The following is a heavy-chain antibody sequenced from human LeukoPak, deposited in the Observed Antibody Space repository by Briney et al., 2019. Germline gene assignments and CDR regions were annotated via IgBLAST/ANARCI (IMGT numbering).Heavy chain of an antibody. D-gene: IGHD2-2*01. Sequence: SETLSLTCAVSGGSISSYYWSWIRQPAGKGLEWIGRIYTSGSTNYNPSLKSRVTMSVDTSKNQFSLKLSSVTAADTAVYYCARDKGMKGYCSSTSCSPNWFDPWGQGTLVTVSS. V-gene: IGHV4-4*07. CDR1: GGSISSYY. CDR2: IYTSGST. J-gene: IGHJ5*02. CDR3: ARDKGMKGYCSSTSCSPNWFDP.